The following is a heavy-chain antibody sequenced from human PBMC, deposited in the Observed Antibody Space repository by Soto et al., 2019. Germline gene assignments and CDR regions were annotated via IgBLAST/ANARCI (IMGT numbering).Heavy chain of an antibody. CDR2: IIPIFDAT. CDR3: ARESTADRGS. CDR1: GGTFSRHS. Sequence: QVQMVQSGAEVKKPGSSARVSCKVSGGTFSRHSISWVRQAPGQGLEWMGGIIPIFDATQYAQKFQGRLTITAEESTTTRNMDLSGLGPDDTAIYYWARESTADRGSGGQGTLVTVS. J-gene: IGHJ4*02. D-gene: IGHD3-10*01. V-gene: IGHV1-69*01.